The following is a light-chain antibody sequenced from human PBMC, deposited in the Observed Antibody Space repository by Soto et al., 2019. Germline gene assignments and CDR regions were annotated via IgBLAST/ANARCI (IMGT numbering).Light chain of an antibody. CDR2: GAS. J-gene: IGKJ2*01. V-gene: IGKV3-15*01. CDR3: QQYNNWYT. Sequence: EIVMTQSPATLSVSPGERATLSCRASQSVSRNLAWYQQKAGQAPRLLIYGASTSATGIPARFSGSGSGTEFTLTISSLQSEDFAVYYCQQYNNWYTFGQGTKLEIK. CDR1: QSVSRN.